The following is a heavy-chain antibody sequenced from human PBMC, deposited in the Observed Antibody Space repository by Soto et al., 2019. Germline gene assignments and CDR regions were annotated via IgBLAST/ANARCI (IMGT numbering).Heavy chain of an antibody. CDR3: AREHGFSYGLNYFDP. CDR2: IYYSGST. Sequence: SETLSLTCTVSGGSISSYYWSWIRQPPGKGLEWIGYIYYSGSTNYNPSLKSRVTISVDTSKNQFSLKLSSVTAADTAVYYCAREHGFSYGLNYFDPWGQGTLVTVSS. V-gene: IGHV4-59*01. J-gene: IGHJ5*02. CDR1: GGSISSYY. D-gene: IGHD5-18*01.